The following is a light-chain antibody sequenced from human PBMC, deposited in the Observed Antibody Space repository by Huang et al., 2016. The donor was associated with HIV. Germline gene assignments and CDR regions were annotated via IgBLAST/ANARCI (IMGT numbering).Light chain of an antibody. Sequence: ELVLTQSPATRSMSPGQRATLSCRASQSVSRNLAWFLQKPGQAPRLLIYGASNRATVIPARFSGSGSGTEFTLTISSLQSEYFAVYYCQQYNNWPPMYTFGQGTKLEV. J-gene: IGKJ2*01. CDR3: QQYNNWPPMYT. CDR1: QSVSRN. CDR2: GAS. V-gene: IGKV3-15*01.